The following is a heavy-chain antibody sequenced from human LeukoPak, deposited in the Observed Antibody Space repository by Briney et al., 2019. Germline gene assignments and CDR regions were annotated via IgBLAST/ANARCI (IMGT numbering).Heavy chain of an antibody. CDR3: ARHSAPRYCSNGVCYSYYFMDV. CDR2: IYPGDSDT. D-gene: IGHD2-8*01. V-gene: IGHV5-51*01. CDR1: GYSFSSYW. J-gene: IGHJ6*03. Sequence: GKSLKISCKGSGYSFSSYWIGWVRQMPGKGLEWMGIIYPGDSDTRYNPSFQGQVTISADKSISTAYLQWSSLKASDTAMYFCARHSAPRYCSNGVCYSYYFMDVWGKGTTVTVSS.